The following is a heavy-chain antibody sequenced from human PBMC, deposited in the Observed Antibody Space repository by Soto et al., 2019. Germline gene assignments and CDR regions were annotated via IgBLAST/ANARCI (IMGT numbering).Heavy chain of an antibody. CDR2: ISGSGGST. CDR1: GFTFSSYA. J-gene: IGHJ4*02. D-gene: IGHD3-22*01. V-gene: IGHV3-23*01. Sequence: GGSLRLSCAASGFTFSSYAMSWVRQAPGKGLEWVSAISGSGGSTYYADSVKGRFTISRDNSKNTLYLQMNSLRAEDTAVYYCAKDAGTMIVVVSKDPFDYWGQGTLVTVSS. CDR3: AKDAGTMIVVVSKDPFDY.